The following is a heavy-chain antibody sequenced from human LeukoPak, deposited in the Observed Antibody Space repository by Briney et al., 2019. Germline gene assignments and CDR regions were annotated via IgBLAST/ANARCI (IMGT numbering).Heavy chain of an antibody. CDR3: AKDERSLWSGYLDS. J-gene: IGHJ5*01. V-gene: IGHV3-23*01. CDR2: ISGSGGST. Sequence: QTGGSLRLSCAASGFTFSSYAMSWVRQAPGKGLEWVSAISGSGGSTYYVDSVKGRFTISRDNSKNTLYLQMNSLRAEDTAVYYCAKDERSLWSGYLDSWGQGTLVTVSS. D-gene: IGHD3-3*01. CDR1: GFTFSSYA.